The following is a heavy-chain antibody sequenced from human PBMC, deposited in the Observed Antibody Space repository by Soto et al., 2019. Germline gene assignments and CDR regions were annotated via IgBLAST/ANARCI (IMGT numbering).Heavy chain of an antibody. J-gene: IGHJ4*02. Sequence: SETLSLTCTVSGGSISSGDYYWSWIRQPPGKGLEWIGYIYYSGSTYYNPSLKSRVTISVDTSKNQFSLKLSSVTAADTAVYYCARDGYYDSSGLYYFDYWGQGTLVTVLL. D-gene: IGHD3-22*01. CDR2: IYYSGST. V-gene: IGHV4-30-4*01. CDR1: GGSISSGDYY. CDR3: ARDGYYDSSGLYYFDY.